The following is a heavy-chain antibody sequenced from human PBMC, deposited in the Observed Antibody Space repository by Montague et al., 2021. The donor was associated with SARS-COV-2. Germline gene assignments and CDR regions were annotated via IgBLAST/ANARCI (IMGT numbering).Heavy chain of an antibody. D-gene: IGHD3-16*01. CDR3: GRDSVSYGLDV. CDR1: GASIDTGNHS. Sequence: TLSLTCRVSGASIDTGNHSWTWIRHSAGQGLEGIGNISNSGHTNYNPSLKSRVTISLDRAKNHFSLLLSSVTAADTATYYCGRDSVSYGLDVWGQGTTVTVSS. V-gene: IGHV4-61*09. CDR2: ISNSGHT. J-gene: IGHJ6*02.